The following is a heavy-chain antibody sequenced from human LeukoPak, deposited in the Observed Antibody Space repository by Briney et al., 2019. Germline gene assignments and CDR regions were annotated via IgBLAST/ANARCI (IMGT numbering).Heavy chain of an antibody. CDR1: GFTVSSNY. CDR2: IYSGGST. J-gene: IGHJ4*02. CDR3: AKDQAYSYGTGIDY. V-gene: IGHV3-53*01. Sequence: GGSLRLSCAASGFTVSSNYMSWVRQAPGKGLEWVSVIYSGGSTYYADSVKGRFTISRDNSKNTLYLQMNSLRAEDTAVYYCAKDQAYSYGTGIDYWGQGTLVTVSS. D-gene: IGHD5-18*01.